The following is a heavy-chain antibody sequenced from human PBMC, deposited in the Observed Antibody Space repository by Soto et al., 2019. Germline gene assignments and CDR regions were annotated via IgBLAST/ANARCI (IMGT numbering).Heavy chain of an antibody. Sequence: GGSLRLSCTASGFTFGDYAMSWVRQAPGKGLERVGFIRSKAYGGTTEYAASVKGRFTISRDDSKSIAYLQMNSLKTEDTAVYYCTSHRWYSVTPRPYYYYYYMDVWDQETTVAASS. CDR1: GFTFGDYA. D-gene: IGHD2-15*01. J-gene: IGHJ6*02. V-gene: IGHV3-49*04. CDR2: IRSKAYGGTT. CDR3: TSHRWYSVTPRPYYYYYYMDV.